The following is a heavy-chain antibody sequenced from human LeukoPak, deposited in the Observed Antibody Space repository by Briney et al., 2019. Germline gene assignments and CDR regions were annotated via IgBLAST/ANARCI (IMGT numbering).Heavy chain of an antibody. Sequence: GGSLRLSCAASGLTFSSYAMSWVRQAPGKGLEWVSAISGSGGSTYYADSVKGRLTISRDNAKNSLYLQMNSLRAEDTAVYYCVRASGYVPYYYMDVWGKGTTVTVSS. D-gene: IGHD3-10*02. V-gene: IGHV3-23*01. CDR3: VRASGYVPYYYMDV. CDR1: GLTFSSYA. CDR2: ISGSGGST. J-gene: IGHJ6*03.